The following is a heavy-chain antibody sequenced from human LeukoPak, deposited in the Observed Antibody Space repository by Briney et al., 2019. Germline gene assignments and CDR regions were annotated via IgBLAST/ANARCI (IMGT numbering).Heavy chain of an antibody. Sequence: GRSLRLSCAASGFTFDDYAMHWVRQAPGKGLEWVSGISWNSGSIGYADPVKGRFTISRDNAKNSLYLQMNSLRAEDMALYYCARGYSSSWYGDAFDIWGQGTMVTVSS. V-gene: IGHV3-9*03. CDR3: ARGYSSSWYGDAFDI. J-gene: IGHJ3*02. CDR2: ISWNSGSI. D-gene: IGHD6-13*01. CDR1: GFTFDDYA.